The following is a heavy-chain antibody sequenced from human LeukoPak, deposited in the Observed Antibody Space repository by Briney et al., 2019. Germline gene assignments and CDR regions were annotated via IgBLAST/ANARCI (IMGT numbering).Heavy chain of an antibody. CDR3: ARETGIVGATTVDY. D-gene: IGHD1-26*01. CDR2: IIPIFGTA. V-gene: IGHV1-69*13. J-gene: IGHJ4*02. Sequence: SVKVSCKASGGTFSSYAISWVRQAPGQGLEWMGGIIPIFGTANYAQKFQGIVTITADESTSTAYMELSSLRSEDTAVYYCARETGIVGATTVDYWGQGTLVTVSS. CDR1: GGTFSSYA.